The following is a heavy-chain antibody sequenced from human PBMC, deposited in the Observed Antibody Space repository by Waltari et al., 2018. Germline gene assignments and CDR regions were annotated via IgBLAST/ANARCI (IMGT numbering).Heavy chain of an antibody. J-gene: IGHJ5*02. CDR2: IWYDGSNK. CDR3: ARDPSYYYGSGSSGGNWFDP. V-gene: IGHV3-33*01. Sequence: QVQLVESGGGVVQPGRSLRLSCAASGFTFSSYGMHWVRQAPGKGPGWVAVIWYDGSNKYYADSVKGRFTISRDNSKNTLYLQMNSLRAEDTAVYYCARDPSYYYGSGSSGGNWFDPWGQGTLVTVSS. CDR1: GFTFSSYG. D-gene: IGHD3-10*01.